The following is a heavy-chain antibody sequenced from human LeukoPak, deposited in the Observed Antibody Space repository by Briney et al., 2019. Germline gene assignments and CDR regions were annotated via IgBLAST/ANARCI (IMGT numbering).Heavy chain of an antibody. J-gene: IGHJ1*01. D-gene: IGHD6-19*01. CDR1: GFTFSSYA. Sequence: GGSLRLSCAASGFTFSSYAMSWVRQAPGKGLEWVSAISGSGGSTYYADSVKGRFTISRDNSKNTLYLQMNSLRAEDTAVYYCAKVGRGWYQTGAEYLQHWGQGTLVTVSS. CDR3: AKVGRGWYQTGAEYLQH. CDR2: ISGSGGST. V-gene: IGHV3-23*01.